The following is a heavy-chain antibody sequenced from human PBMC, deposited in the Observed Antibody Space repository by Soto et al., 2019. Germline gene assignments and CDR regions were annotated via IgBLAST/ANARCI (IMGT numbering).Heavy chain of an antibody. CDR1: GFTFSDYY. Sequence: QVQLVESGGGLVKPGGSLRLSCAASGFTFSDYYMSWIRQAPGKGLAWVSDISSSGSTIYYADSVKGRFTISRDNAKHSLYLQMNSLRAEDTAVYYCARSHLYYDSSGYPDYWGQGTLVTVSS. V-gene: IGHV3-11*01. D-gene: IGHD3-22*01. CDR3: ARSHLYYDSSGYPDY. J-gene: IGHJ4*02. CDR2: ISSSGSTI.